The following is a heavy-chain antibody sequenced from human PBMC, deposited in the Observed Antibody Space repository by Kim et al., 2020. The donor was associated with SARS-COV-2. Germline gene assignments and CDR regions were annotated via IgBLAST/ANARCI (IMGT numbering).Heavy chain of an antibody. V-gene: IGHV3-7*01. D-gene: IGHD2-15*01. CDR1: GFTFSSYW. Sequence: GGSLRLSCAASGFTFSSYWMSWVRQAPGKGLEWVANIKQDGSEKYYVDSVKGRFTISRDNAKNSLYLQMNSLRAEDTAVYYCAREVLYCSGGSCYVGTAAHFDPRGQGTLVTVAS. CDR2: IKQDGSEK. CDR3: AREVLYCSGGSCYVGTAAHFDP. J-gene: IGHJ5*02.